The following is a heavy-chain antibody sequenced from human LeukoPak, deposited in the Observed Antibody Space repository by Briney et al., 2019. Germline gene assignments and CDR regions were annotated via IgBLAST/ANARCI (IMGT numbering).Heavy chain of an antibody. Sequence: GSLRLSCAASGFTFSSYAMSWVRQAPEKGLEWIGSIYYRGNTYYNPSLKSRVTISVDTSKNQFSLKLSSVTAADTAVYYCVKSGGYGLIDYWGQGTLVTVSS. V-gene: IGHV4-59*04. CDR1: GFTFSSYA. J-gene: IGHJ4*02. CDR3: VKSGGYGLIDY. D-gene: IGHD6-19*01. CDR2: IYYRGNT.